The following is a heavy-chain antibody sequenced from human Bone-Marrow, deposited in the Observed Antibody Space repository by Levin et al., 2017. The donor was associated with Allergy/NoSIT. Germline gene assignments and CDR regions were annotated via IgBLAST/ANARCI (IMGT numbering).Heavy chain of an antibody. D-gene: IGHD4-17*01. V-gene: IGHV3-7*02. J-gene: IGHJ4*02. Sequence: GEFLKISCAASGLTFSTSWMAWVRQAPGKGLEWVANINGDASVTFFVDSVEGRFSVSRDNAKNSVYLHMNSLRAEDTAVYYCAVDIAYGRCDFWGQGTLVTVSS. CDR1: GLTFSTSW. CDR2: INGDASVT. CDR3: AVDIAYGRCDF.